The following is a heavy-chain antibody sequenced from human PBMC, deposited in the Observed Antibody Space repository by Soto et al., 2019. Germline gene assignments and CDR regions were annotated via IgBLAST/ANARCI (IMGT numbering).Heavy chain of an antibody. CDR1: GGTFSSYA. Sequence: SVKVSCKASGGTFSSYAISWVRQAPGQGLEWMGGIIPIFGTANYAQKFQGRVTITADKSTSTAYMELSSLRSEDTAVYYCARDGGYCSGGSCYSGGPPFGGMDVWGQGTTVTVSS. CDR3: ARDGGYCSGGSCYSGGPPFGGMDV. V-gene: IGHV1-69*06. J-gene: IGHJ6*02. CDR2: IIPIFGTA. D-gene: IGHD2-15*01.